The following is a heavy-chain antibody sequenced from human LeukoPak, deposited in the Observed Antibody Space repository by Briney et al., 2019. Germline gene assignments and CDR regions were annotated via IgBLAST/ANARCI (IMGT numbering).Heavy chain of an antibody. CDR1: GYTFTRHY. CDR2: ISAYNGNT. J-gene: IGHJ3*02. CDR3: ARGIDSASPPLGTFEI. V-gene: IGHV1-18*04. D-gene: IGHD1-26*01. Sequence: ASVKVSCKASGYTFTRHYMHWVRQAPGQGLEWVGWISAYNGNTNYEQKLQGRVTMTRDTSTSTVYMELRSLRSDDTAVYYCARGIDSASPPLGTFEIWGQGTMVTVSS.